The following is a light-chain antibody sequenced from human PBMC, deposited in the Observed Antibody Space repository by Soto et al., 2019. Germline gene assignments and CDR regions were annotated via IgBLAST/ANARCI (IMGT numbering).Light chain of an antibody. J-gene: IGKJ1*01. Sequence: EIVLTQSPATLSLSPGERATLSCRASQSINNYLAWYQQKPGQAPRLLIYDASNRATGIPARFSGSGSGTDFTLTLSSREPEDFAFYYCQQRGNWPLPWTFGQGTKVEIK. V-gene: IGKV3-11*01. CDR3: QQRGNWPLPWT. CDR2: DAS. CDR1: QSINNY.